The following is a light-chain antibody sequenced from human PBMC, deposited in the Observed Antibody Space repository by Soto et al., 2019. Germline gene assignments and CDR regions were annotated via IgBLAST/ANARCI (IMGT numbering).Light chain of an antibody. CDR2: RAA. Sequence: EIVLTQSPATLSLSAGERVTLSCRASQSVSSTLAWYQQKPGQAPRLLLYRAATSATGIPARFSGSGSGTELTLTITSLQPEYFAVYYYQQYNNRPPITFGQGTRLEIK. J-gene: IGKJ5*01. V-gene: IGKV3-15*01. CDR1: QSVSST. CDR3: QQYNNRPPIT.